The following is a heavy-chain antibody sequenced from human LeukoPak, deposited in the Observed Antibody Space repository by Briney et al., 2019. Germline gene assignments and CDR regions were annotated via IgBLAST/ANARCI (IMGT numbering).Heavy chain of an antibody. J-gene: IGHJ4*02. CDR1: GFTFSSYW. CDR3: ARDQGDYYDSSGSLY. D-gene: IGHD3-22*01. CDR2: IKQDGSEK. V-gene: IGHV3-7*01. Sequence: GGSLRLSCAASGFTFSSYWMSWVRQAPGKGLEWVANIKQDGSEKYYVDSVKGRFTISRDNAKNSLYLQMNSLRAEDTAVYYCARDQGDYYDSSGSLYWGQGTLVTVSS.